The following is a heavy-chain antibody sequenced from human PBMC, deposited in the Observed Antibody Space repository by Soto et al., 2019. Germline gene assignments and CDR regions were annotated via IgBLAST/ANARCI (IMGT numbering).Heavy chain of an antibody. V-gene: IGHV3-30*18. CDR3: AKDQNCGGDCSYPYYYYYGMDV. Sequence: GGSLRLSCAASGFTFSSYGMHWVRQAPGKGLEWVAVISYEGSNKYYADSVKGRFTISRDNSKNTLYLQMNSLRAEDTAVYYCAKDQNCGGDCSYPYYYYYGMDVWGQGTTVTVSS. CDR2: ISYEGSNK. J-gene: IGHJ6*02. D-gene: IGHD2-21*02. CDR1: GFTFSSYG.